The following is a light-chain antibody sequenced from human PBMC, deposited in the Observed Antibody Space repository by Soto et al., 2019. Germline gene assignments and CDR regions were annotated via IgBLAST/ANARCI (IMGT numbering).Light chain of an antibody. J-gene: IGKJ5*01. V-gene: IGKV3-15*01. Sequence: VLTQAPLSLSVTPGQPASMSCKSTQSLLYGDGKTYLAWYQQKPGQAPRLLIYGASSRATGISARFSGGGSGTEFTLTISSLQSEDFAVYYCQQYEKWPPSITFGQGTRLEIK. CDR2: GAS. CDR1: QSLLYGDGKTY. CDR3: QQYEKWPPSIT.